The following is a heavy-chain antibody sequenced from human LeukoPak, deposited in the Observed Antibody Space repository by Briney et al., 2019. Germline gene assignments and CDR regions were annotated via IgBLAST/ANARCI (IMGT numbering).Heavy chain of an antibody. CDR1: GFTVSTNY. Sequence: GGSLRLSCAASGFTVSTNYMNWVRQAPGKGLEWVSILYSGSNTYYADSVEGRFIVSRDSSKNTLSLQMNDLRAEDTAVYYCARVGDHFHWYLDLWGRGTLVTVSS. CDR2: LYSGSNT. CDR3: ARVGDHFHWYLDL. V-gene: IGHV3-53*01. D-gene: IGHD3-3*02. J-gene: IGHJ2*01.